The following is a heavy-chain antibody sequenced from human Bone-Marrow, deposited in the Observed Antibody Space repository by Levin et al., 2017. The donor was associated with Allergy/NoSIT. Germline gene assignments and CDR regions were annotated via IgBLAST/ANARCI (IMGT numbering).Heavy chain of an antibody. Sequence: GESLKISCAGSGFSVSKYYMSWVRQAPGKGLEWVSAFYSGGSTYYADSVKGRFTISRDNSNNMLYLQMNSLRAEDTAVYYCMREYDYWGQGTLVTVSS. CDR3: MREYDY. CDR2: FYSGGST. CDR1: GFSVSKYY. V-gene: IGHV3-53*01. J-gene: IGHJ4*02.